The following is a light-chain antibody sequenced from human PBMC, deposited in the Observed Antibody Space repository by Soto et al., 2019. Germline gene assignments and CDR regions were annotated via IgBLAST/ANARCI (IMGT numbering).Light chain of an antibody. CDR1: QSVSSSY. Sequence: ETVLTQSRRTLPFYPGERATLCCRASQSVSSSYLAWYQQKPGQAPRLLIYQTSIRAAGIPARFSASGTGTDFTLTISDVQPEDFAVYYCHQRQSWPRTFVQGTKV. V-gene: IGKV3D-20*02. J-gene: IGKJ1*01. CDR2: QTS. CDR3: HQRQSWPRT.